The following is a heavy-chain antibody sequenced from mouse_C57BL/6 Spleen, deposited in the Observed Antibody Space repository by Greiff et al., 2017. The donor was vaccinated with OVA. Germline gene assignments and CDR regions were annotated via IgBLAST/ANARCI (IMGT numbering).Heavy chain of an antibody. V-gene: IGHV5-4*01. CDR3: ARDRELGRRDYFDY. CDR1: GFTFSSYA. J-gene: IGHJ2*01. CDR2: ISDGGSYT. Sequence: EVKVVESGGGLVKPGGSLKLSCAASGFTFSSYAMSWVRQTPEKRLEWVATISDGGSYTYYPDNVKGRFTISRDNAKNNLYLQMSHLKSEDTAMYYCARDRELGRRDYFDYWGQGTTLTVSS. D-gene: IGHD4-1*01.